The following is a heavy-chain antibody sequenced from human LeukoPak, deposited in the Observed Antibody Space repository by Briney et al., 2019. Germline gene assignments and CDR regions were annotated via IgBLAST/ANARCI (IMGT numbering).Heavy chain of an antibody. J-gene: IGHJ5*02. CDR1: VYTFTSYY. Sequence: ASVKVSCKASVYTFTSYYMHWVRQAPGQGLEGVGIINPSGGSTSYAQKFQGRVTMTRDTSTSTVYMELSSLRSEDTAVYYCARVGIAAAGTRWFDPWGQGTLVTVSS. CDR2: INPSGGST. CDR3: ARVGIAAAGTRWFDP. V-gene: IGHV1-46*01. D-gene: IGHD6-13*01.